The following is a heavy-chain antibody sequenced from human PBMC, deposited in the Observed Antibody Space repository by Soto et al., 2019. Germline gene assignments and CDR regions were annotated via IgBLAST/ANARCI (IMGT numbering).Heavy chain of an antibody. J-gene: IGHJ4*02. CDR1: GYGFTSYW. D-gene: IGHD3-9*01. V-gene: IGHV5-51*01. Sequence: GESLKISCKTSGYGFTSYWIGWVRQMPGKGLEWVGFIYPGDSDARYSPSFKGQVTMSVDRSSKTAYLQWNSLKASDTAMYYCARQWDYNVLTGYSYCFDYWGQGTQVTVSS. CDR2: IYPGDSDA. CDR3: ARQWDYNVLTGYSYCFDY.